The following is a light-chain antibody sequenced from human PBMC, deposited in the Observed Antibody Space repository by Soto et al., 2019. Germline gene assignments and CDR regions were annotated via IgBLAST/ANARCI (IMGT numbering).Light chain of an antibody. CDR1: SSDVGGYNY. V-gene: IGLV2-14*01. Sequence: QSVLTQPASVSGSPGQSITISCTGTSSDVGGYNYVSWYQQHPGKAPKLMIYDVSNRPSGVSNRFSGSKSGNTASLTISGLQAEDEADYYCSSYTGSSTLLYVFATGTKVTVL. CDR2: DVS. J-gene: IGLJ1*01. CDR3: SSYTGSSTLLYV.